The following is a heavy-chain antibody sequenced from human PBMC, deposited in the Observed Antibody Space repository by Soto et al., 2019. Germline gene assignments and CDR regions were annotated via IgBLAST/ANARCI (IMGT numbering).Heavy chain of an antibody. Sequence: SFWGHRFIKKKGKGLVWVSRINSDGSSTSYADSVKGRFTISRDNSKNTLYLQMNSRRAEDTAVYYCVRTSGVGAAVPGEDYRGKGTLVPVSP. CDR2: INSDGSST. CDR1: SFW. J-gene: IGHJ4*02. CDR3: VRTSGVGAAVPGEDY. D-gene: IGHD3-10*01. V-gene: IGHV3-74*01.